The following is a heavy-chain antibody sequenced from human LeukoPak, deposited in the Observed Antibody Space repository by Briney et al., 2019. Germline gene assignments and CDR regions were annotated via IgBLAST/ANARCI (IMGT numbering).Heavy chain of an antibody. CDR2: INPSGGST. V-gene: IGHV1-46*01. CDR1: GGTLSSYP. D-gene: IGHD3-10*01. CDR3: AREFMVRGVISYYGMDV. Sequence: ASVKVSCKASGGTLSSYPISWVRQAPGQGLEWMGIINPSGGSTSYAQKFQGRVTMTRDTSTSTVYMELSSRRSEDTAVYYCAREFMVRGVISYYGMDVWGQGTTVTVSS. J-gene: IGHJ6*02.